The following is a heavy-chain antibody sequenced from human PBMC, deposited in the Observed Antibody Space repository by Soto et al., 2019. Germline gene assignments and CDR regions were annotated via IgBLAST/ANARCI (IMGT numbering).Heavy chain of an antibody. Sequence: QVQLVQSGAEVKKPGSSVKVSCKASGGTFSSYAISWVRQAPVQGLEWMGGIIPIFGTANYAQKFQGRVTVTADEPTNPADMELSSLRSEDTAVYYCAGHQPTHDFIGMDVWGQGTTATFSS. D-gene: IGHD1-1*01. J-gene: IGHJ6*02. CDR3: AGHQPTHDFIGMDV. V-gene: IGHV1-69*12. CDR1: GGTFSSYA. CDR2: IIPIFGTA.